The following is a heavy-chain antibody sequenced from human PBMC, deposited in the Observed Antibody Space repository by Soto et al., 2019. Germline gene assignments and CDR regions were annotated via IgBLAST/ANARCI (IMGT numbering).Heavy chain of an antibody. D-gene: IGHD3-22*01. CDR1: GFTFSNAW. CDR2: IKSKTDGGTT. Sequence: GGSLRLSCAASGFTFSNAWMSWVRQAPGKGLEWVGRIKSKTDGGTTDYAAPVKGRFTISRDDSKNTLYLQMNSLKTEDTAVYYCTTDYYDSSGYYYFDYWGQGTLAIVAS. CDR3: TTDYYDSSGYYYFDY. V-gene: IGHV3-15*01. J-gene: IGHJ4*02.